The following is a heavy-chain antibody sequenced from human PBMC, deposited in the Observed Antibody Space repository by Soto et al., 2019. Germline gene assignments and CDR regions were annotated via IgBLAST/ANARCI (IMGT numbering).Heavy chain of an antibody. CDR3: ARAVLPATAPFDY. Sequence: LETLPLTCIVSGGSSSNYYWSWIRQPPGKGLEWIGYIYYSGSTNYNPSLQSRVTISVDTSKNQFSLKLSSVTAADTAVYYCARAVLPATAPFDYWGQGTLVTVSS. D-gene: IGHD2-2*01. CDR2: IYYSGST. V-gene: IGHV4-59*01. J-gene: IGHJ4*02. CDR1: GGSSSNYY.